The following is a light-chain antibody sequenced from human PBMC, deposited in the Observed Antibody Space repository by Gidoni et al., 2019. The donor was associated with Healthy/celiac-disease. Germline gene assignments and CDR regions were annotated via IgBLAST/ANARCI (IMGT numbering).Light chain of an antibody. CDR2: GTS. J-gene: IGLJ3*02. CDR3: QSYDSSLSGSV. Sequence: QSVLPQPPSVSGAPGQRVTISCTGSSSNIGAGYDLHWYQQLPGTAPKLLIYGTSNRPSGVPDRFSGSKSGTSASLAITGLQAEDEADYYCQSYDSSLSGSVFGGGTKLTVL. CDR1: SSNIGAGYD. V-gene: IGLV1-40*01.